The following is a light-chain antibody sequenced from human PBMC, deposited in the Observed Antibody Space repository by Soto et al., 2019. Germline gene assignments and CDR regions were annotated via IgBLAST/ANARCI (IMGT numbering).Light chain of an antibody. CDR3: AAWDDSLKGLV. CDR1: SSNIGSNT. CDR2: SNN. J-gene: IGLJ2*01. Sequence: QSVLTQPHSASGTPGQRVTISCSGSSSNIGSNTVNWYQQLPGTAPKLLIYSNNQRPSGVPDRFSGSKSGTSASLAISGLQSEDEADYYCAAWDDSLKGLVFGGGTKLTVL. V-gene: IGLV1-44*01.